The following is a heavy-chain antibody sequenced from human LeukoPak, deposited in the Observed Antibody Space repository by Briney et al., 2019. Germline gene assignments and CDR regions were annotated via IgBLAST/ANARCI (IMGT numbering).Heavy chain of an antibody. CDR3: AKDGGSYNLYAFNI. V-gene: IGHV3-9*01. Sequence: GGSLRLSCAAPGFTLYDYSMHWVREAPGEGLGWGSGISWNSGSIGYADSVKGRFTISRDNAKNSLYLQMNSLRAEDTALYYCAKDGGSYNLYAFNIWGQGTMVTVSS. CDR1: GFTLYDYS. J-gene: IGHJ3*02. CDR2: ISWNSGSI. D-gene: IGHD1-26*01.